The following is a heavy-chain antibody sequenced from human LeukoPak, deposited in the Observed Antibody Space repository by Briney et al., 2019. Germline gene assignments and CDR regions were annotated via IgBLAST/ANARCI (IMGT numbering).Heavy chain of an antibody. J-gene: IGHJ6*04. D-gene: IGHD3-10*01. CDR2: INHSGST. V-gene: IGHV4-34*01. Sequence: SETLSLTCAVYGGSFSGYYWSWIRQPPGKGLEWIGEINHSGSTNYNPSLKSRVTISVDTSKNQFSLKLSSVTAADTAVYYCARGSGSGSPNGSYYYYGMDVWGKGTTVTVSS. CDR1: GGSFSGYY. CDR3: ARGSGSGSPNGSYYYYGMDV.